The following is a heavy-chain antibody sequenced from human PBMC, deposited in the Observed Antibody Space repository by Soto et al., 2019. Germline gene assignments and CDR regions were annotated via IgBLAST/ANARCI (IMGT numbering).Heavy chain of an antibody. CDR3: ARQVTTIYYYFDY. J-gene: IGHJ4*02. V-gene: IGHV4-61*08. D-gene: IGHD5-12*01. CDR2: IYYSGST. Sequence: ETLSLTCTVSGGSISSGGYYWSWIRQPPGKGLEWIGFIYYSGSTSYNPSLKSRVSISVDTSKNQFSLKLSSVTAADTAVYYCARQVTTIYYYFDYWGQGALVTVSS. CDR1: GGSISSGGYY.